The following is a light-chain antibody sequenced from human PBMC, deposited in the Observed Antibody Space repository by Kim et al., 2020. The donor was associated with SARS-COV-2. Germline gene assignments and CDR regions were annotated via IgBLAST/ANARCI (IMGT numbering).Light chain of an antibody. V-gene: IGKV3-15*01. CDR1: QSVGSG. J-gene: IGKJ5*01. Sequence: VSSGERATLSCRASQSVGSGLAWYQQKLGQAPRLLIFDASTRATGIPARFSGSGSGAEFTLTISSLQSEDFAVYYCQQHNKWPPTFGQGTRLEIK. CDR3: QQHNKWPPT. CDR2: DAS.